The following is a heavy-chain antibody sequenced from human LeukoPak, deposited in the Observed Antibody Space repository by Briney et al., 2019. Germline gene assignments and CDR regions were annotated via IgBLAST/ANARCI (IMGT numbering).Heavy chain of an antibody. V-gene: IGHV3-7*03. CDR2: IDRDGGDK. D-gene: IGHD2-15*01. CDR1: GFTFSNYW. J-gene: IGHJ4*02. Sequence: GGSLRLSCAASGFTFSNYWMSWVRQTPGKRLEWVANIDRDGGDKYYVDSVKGRFTLSRDNAKNSLYLQMNSLRAEGTAIYYCAREYCSGGTCYAPGYWGQGTLVTVSS. CDR3: AREYCSGGTCYAPGY.